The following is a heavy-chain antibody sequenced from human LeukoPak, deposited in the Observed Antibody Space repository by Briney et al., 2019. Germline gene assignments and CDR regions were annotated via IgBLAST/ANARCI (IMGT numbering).Heavy chain of an antibody. J-gene: IGHJ4*02. D-gene: IGHD3-22*01. Sequence: GGSLRLSCAASGFTFSSYSMNWVRQAPGKGLEWVPCISGSSSYIYYADSVKGRFTISRDNAKNSLYLQMNSLRAEDTAVYYSARAGYYYDSSGYSTFDYWGQGTLVTVSS. CDR2: ISGSSSYI. CDR3: ARAGYYYDSSGYSTFDY. V-gene: IGHV3-21*01. CDR1: GFTFSSYS.